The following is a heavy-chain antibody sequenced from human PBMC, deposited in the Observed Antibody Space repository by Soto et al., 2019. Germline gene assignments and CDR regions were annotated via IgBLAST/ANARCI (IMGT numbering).Heavy chain of an antibody. V-gene: IGHV3-30*18. CDR2: ISYDGSDK. J-gene: IGHJ4*02. CDR1: GFTFSSYA. CDR3: AKALGELSPESYDY. D-gene: IGHD3-16*02. Sequence: QVQLVESGGGVVQPGGSLRLSCAASGFTFSSYAMHWVRQAPGRGLEWVAVISYDGSDKYYADSVKGRFTISRDNSKNTLNLQMNSLRADDTAVYYCAKALGELSPESYDYWGQGTLITVSS.